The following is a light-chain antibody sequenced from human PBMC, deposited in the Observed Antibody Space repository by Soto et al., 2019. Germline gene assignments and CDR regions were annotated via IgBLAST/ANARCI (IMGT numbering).Light chain of an antibody. CDR1: SSDVGGYNY. J-gene: IGLJ2*01. CDR2: EVN. V-gene: IGLV2-8*01. CDR3: ATWDDSLRGVL. Sequence: QSALTQPPSASGSPGQSVAISCTGTSSDVGGYNYVSWYQQHPGKAPKLMIYEVNKRPSGVPDRFSGSKSGTSASLAISGLRSEDEADYYCATWDDSLRGVLFGGGTKVTVL.